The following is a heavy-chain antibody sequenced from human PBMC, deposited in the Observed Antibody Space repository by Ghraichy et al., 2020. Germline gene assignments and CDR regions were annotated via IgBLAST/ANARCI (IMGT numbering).Heavy chain of an antibody. CDR3: VRDTGSSTMGGYYDAFDI. Sequence: GGSLRLSCAASGFTFSTYWMIWVRQAPGKGLEWVANINRAGNEKNFVDSVKGRFTISRDNAKSSLYLQMSSLRAEDTAVYYCVRDTGSSTMGGYYDAFDIGGPGTMVTVSS. J-gene: IGHJ3*02. D-gene: IGHD2-2*03. CDR1: GFTFSTYW. V-gene: IGHV3-7*03. CDR2: INRAGNEK.